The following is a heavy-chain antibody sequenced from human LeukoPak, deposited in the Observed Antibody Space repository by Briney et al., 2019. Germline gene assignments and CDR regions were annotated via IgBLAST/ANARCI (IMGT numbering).Heavy chain of an antibody. CDR3: ARDLGQYYDTSDNWFDP. J-gene: IGHJ5*02. V-gene: IGHV3-74*01. CDR2: INSDGINT. Sequence: GGSLRLSCAASGFTFSGYAMNWVRQAPGKGLVWVSRINSDGINTSYADSVKGRFTISRDNAKNTLNLQMNSLRAEDTAVYYCARDLGQYYDTSDNWFDPWGQGTLVTVSS. CDR1: GFTFSGYA. D-gene: IGHD3-22*01.